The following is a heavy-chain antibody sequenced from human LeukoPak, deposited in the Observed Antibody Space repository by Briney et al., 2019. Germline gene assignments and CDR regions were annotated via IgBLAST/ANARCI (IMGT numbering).Heavy chain of an antibody. J-gene: IGHJ6*03. CDR2: IYYSGST. V-gene: IGHV4-59*01. CDR3: ARGDFCSSTNCYLRPMDV. D-gene: IGHD2-2*01. Sequence: SETLSLTCTVSGGSISDYYWNWLRQPPGKGLEWVGYIYYSGSTTYNPSLKSLLIMSVDTAKNQFSLKLRSVTAADTAVYYCARGDFCSSTNCYLRPMDVWGKGTTVTVSS. CDR1: GGSISDYY.